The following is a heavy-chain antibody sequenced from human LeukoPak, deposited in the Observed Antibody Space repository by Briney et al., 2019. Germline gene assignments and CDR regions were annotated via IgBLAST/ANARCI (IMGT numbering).Heavy chain of an antibody. CDR1: GGSISSYY. J-gene: IGHJ4*02. CDR3: ARGVGEGAPRSRYYFDY. Sequence: PSETLSLTCTVSGGSISSYYWSWIRQPAGKGLEWIGRIYTSGSTNYNPSLKSRVTMSADTSKNQFSLKLSSVTAADTAVYYCARGVGEGAPRSRYYFDYWGQGTLVTVSS. D-gene: IGHD1-26*01. CDR2: IYTSGST. V-gene: IGHV4-4*07.